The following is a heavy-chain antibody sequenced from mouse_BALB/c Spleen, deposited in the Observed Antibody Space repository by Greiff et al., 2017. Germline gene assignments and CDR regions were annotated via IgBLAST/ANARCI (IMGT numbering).Heavy chain of an antibody. CDR1: GYTFTSYY. D-gene: IGHD6-1*01. CDR3: TRRGRGYYAMDY. V-gene: IGHV1S81*02. Sequence: QVQLQQSGAELVKPWASVSLSCKASGYTFTSYYMYWLMQRPGQGLVWIVEINPSNGGTNFKEKFKSKATLTVDKSSSTSYMQLSILTTEDSAVYYCTRRGRGYYAMDYWGQGTSVTVSS. CDR2: INPSNGGT. J-gene: IGHJ4*01.